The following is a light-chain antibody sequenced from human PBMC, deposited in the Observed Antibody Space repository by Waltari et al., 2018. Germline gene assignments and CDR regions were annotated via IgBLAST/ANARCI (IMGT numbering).Light chain of an antibody. V-gene: IGLV1-36*01. CDR2: YDD. Sequence: QSVLTQPPSVSEAPRQRVPLSCSGRSPNIGNHAVNWYQQPPGKAPKLLIYYDDLLPSGVSDRFSDSKSGTSASLAISGLQSEDEADYYCAAWDDSLHGPVFGGGTKLTVL. J-gene: IGLJ3*02. CDR1: SPNIGNHA. CDR3: AAWDDSLHGPV.